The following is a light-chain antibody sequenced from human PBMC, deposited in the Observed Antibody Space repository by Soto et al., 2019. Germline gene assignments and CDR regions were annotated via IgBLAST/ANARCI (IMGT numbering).Light chain of an antibody. CDR1: SSSIGAGYD. V-gene: IGLV1-40*01. J-gene: IGLJ1*01. CDR2: GNS. Sequence: QSVLTQPPSGSGVPGQRVTISCTGSSSSIGAGYDVHWYQQLPGTAPKLLIYGNSNRPSGIPDRFSGSKSGTSASLAITGLQAEDEADYYCQSYDSSLSALFGTGTKVTVL. CDR3: QSYDSSLSAL.